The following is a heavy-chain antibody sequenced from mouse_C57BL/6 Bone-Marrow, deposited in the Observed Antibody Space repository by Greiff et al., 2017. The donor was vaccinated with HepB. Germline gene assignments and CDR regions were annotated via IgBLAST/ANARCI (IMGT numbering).Heavy chain of an antibody. Sequence: VQLVESGPELVKPGASVKISCKASGYAFSSSWMNWVKQRPGKGLEWIGRIYPGDGDTNYNGKFKGKATLTADKASSTAYMQLSSLSSEDSAVYFCARRGFAYWGQGTLVTVSA. J-gene: IGHJ3*01. CDR2: IYPGDGDT. CDR3: ARRGFAY. CDR1: GYAFSSSW. V-gene: IGHV1-82*01.